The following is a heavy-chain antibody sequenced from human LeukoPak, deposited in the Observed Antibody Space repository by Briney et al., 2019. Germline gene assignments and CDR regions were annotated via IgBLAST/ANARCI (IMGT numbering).Heavy chain of an antibody. J-gene: IGHJ4*02. Sequence: ASGRVSYTASGYTFTSYGISWVRQAPGQGLEGMGWISAYKGNTNYAQKLQGRVTMATDTSTSTAYMELRSLRSDDTAVYYCARSHYYDSSGYHLIGFKYWGQGTLVTVSS. CDR1: GYTFTSYG. D-gene: IGHD3-22*01. V-gene: IGHV1-18*01. CDR2: ISAYKGNT. CDR3: ARSHYYDSSGYHLIGFKY.